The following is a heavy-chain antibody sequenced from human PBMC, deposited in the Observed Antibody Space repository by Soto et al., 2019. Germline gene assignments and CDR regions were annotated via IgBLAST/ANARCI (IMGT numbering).Heavy chain of an antibody. CDR2: IYAGTIT. CDR3: ARDLSSSSSWCDP. Sequence: GGSLRLSCAVSGITVSSYYMSWVRQAAGKGLEWVSVIYAGTITYYADSVKGRFTIYRDNSKNTLNLEMNSLRAEDTAVYYCARDLSSSSSWCDPWGQGTLVTVSS. V-gene: IGHV3-53*01. D-gene: IGHD6-6*01. CDR1: GITVSSYY. J-gene: IGHJ5*02.